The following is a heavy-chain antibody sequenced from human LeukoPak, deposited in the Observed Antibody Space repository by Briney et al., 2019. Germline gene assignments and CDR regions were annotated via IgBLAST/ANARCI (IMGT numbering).Heavy chain of an antibody. Sequence: GGSLRLSCAASGFTFSSYAMSWVRQAPGKGLEWVSAISGSGGSTYYADPVKGRFTISRDNSKNTLYLQMNSLRAEDTAVYYCAKISSSMSSGHYYFDYWGQGTLVTVSS. V-gene: IGHV3-23*01. D-gene: IGHD3-22*01. CDR2: ISGSGGST. CDR1: GFTFSSYA. J-gene: IGHJ4*02. CDR3: AKISSSMSSGHYYFDY.